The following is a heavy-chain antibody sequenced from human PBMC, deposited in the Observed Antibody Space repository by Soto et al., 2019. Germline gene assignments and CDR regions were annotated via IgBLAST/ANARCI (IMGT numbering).Heavy chain of an antibody. J-gene: IGHJ4*02. CDR1: GGAISSGGYS. Sequence: QLQLQESGSGLVKPSQTLSLTCAVSGGAISSGGYSWSWIRQPPGKGLEWIGYIYHSGSTYYNTSIKGRVPLSVDTSKNQFSLRLSSVTAADTAVYYCAGVIAARPLGYWGQGTLGTVSS. D-gene: IGHD6-6*01. CDR3: AGVIAARPLGY. CDR2: IYHSGST. V-gene: IGHV4-30-2*01.